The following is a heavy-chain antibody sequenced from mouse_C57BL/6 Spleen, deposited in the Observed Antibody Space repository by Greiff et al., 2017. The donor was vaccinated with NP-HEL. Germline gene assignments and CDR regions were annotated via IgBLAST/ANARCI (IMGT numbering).Heavy chain of an antibody. J-gene: IGHJ1*03. D-gene: IGHD1-1*01. CDR1: GYTFTDYY. CDR2: FNPTNGGT. V-gene: IGHV1-26*01. Sequence: EVQLQQSGPELVKPGASVKISCKASGYTFTDYYMNWVKQSHGKSLEWIGDFNPTNGGTSYNQKFQGKATLTVDKSSSTAYMELGSLTSEDSAGDYCARERDYGSRGGYFDVWGTGTTVTVSS. CDR3: ARERDYGSRGGYFDV.